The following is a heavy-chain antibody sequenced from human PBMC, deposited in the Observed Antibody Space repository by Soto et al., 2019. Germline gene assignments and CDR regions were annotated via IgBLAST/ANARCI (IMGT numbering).Heavy chain of an antibody. J-gene: IGHJ6*02. CDR1: CGSISSYY. V-gene: IGHV4-59*01. D-gene: IGHD3-10*01. CDR3: AREGYSYGSGSSYPMYSYYYGMDV. Sequence: PSETLSLTCTFSCGSISSYYWSFIRHPPGNGLYFIGYIYYSGSTNYNPSLKSRVTISVDTSKNQFSLKLSSVTAADTAVYYCAREGYSYGSGSSYPMYSYYYGMDVWGQGTTVTVSS. CDR2: IYYSGST.